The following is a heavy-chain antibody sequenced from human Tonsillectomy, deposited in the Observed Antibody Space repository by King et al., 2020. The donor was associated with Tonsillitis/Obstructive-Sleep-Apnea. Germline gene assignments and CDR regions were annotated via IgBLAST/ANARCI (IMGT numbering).Heavy chain of an antibody. J-gene: IGHJ4*02. V-gene: IGHV3-7*04. CDR2: IKQDGSEK. CDR3: VREYCSGSNCDRIWVW. CDR1: GFTVRRYW. D-gene: IGHD2-2*01. Sequence: VQLVESGGGLVQPGGSLRLSCAASGFTVRRYWMSWVRQAPGKGLEWVANIKQDGSEKYYVGSVKGRFTISRDNAKNSLYLQMNSLRAEDTAVYYCVREYCSGSNCDRIWVWWGQGTLVTVSS.